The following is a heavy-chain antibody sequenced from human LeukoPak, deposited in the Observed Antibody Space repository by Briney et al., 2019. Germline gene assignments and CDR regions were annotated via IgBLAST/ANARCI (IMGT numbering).Heavy chain of an antibody. D-gene: IGHD2-21*02. CDR1: GFTFSTYW. Sequence: PGGSLRLSCVASGFTFSTYWMHWVRQAPGKGLEWVAVISYDGSNKYYADSVKGRFTISRDNSKNTLYLQMSSLRAEDTAVYFCAKDMALVVVTDNGMDVWGQGTTVTVSS. V-gene: IGHV3-30*18. J-gene: IGHJ6*02. CDR2: ISYDGSNK. CDR3: AKDMALVVVTDNGMDV.